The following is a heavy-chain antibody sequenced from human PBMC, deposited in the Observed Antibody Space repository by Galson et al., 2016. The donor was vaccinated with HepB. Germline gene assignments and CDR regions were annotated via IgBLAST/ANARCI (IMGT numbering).Heavy chain of an antibody. D-gene: IGHD3-22*01. CDR2: IHSSGKT. J-gene: IGHJ4*02. Sequence: SETLSLTCTVSGGSVGSVSHHWGWTRQPPGKGLEWIGSIHSSGKTYYSPSLVRRVAISIDTSMNHFSLALSSVTAADTAVYYCAREYESSVDDWGQGTLVTVSS. CDR1: GGSVGSVSHH. CDR3: AREYESSVDD. V-gene: IGHV4-39*02.